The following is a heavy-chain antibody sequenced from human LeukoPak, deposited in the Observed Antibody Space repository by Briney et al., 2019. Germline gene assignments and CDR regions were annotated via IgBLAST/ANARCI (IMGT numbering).Heavy chain of an antibody. Sequence: PGGSLRLSCAASGFTFSSHGMHWVRQAPGKGLEWVAVIWYDGSNKYYADSVKGRFTISRDNSKNTLYLQMNSLRAEDTAVYYCARDGTVSNSGWYIHWGQGALVTVSS. V-gene: IGHV3-33*01. CDR2: IWYDGSNK. J-gene: IGHJ4*02. CDR3: ARDGTVSNSGWYIH. CDR1: GFTFSSHG. D-gene: IGHD6-19*01.